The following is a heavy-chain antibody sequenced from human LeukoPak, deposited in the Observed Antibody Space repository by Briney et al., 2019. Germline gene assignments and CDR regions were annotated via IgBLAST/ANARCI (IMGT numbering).Heavy chain of an antibody. Sequence: PSGTLSLTCAVSGGSISSSGWWSWVRQPPGKGLEWIGSISYSGATYYNASLKSRLTVSADTSKKEFSLKLSSVTAADTAVYYCASLPRYDFWTWGQGNLVIVSS. J-gene: IGHJ5*02. CDR3: ASLPRYDFWT. D-gene: IGHD3-3*01. CDR1: GGSISSSGW. V-gene: IGHV4-4*02. CDR2: ISYSGAT.